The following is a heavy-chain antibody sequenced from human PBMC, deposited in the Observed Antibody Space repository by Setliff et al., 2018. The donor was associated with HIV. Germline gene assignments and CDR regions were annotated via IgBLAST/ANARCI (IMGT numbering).Heavy chain of an antibody. Sequence: SETLSLTCSVSGGSISSYYWSWIRQPPGKGLEWIGYIYTSGSTNYNPSLKSRVAISVDTSKNQFSLKLSSVTAADTAVYFCAGDYAGSGRPFDYWGQGTLVTVSS. D-gene: IGHD4-17*01. V-gene: IGHV4-4*09. CDR2: IYTSGST. CDR1: GGSISSYY. CDR3: AGDYAGSGRPFDY. J-gene: IGHJ4*02.